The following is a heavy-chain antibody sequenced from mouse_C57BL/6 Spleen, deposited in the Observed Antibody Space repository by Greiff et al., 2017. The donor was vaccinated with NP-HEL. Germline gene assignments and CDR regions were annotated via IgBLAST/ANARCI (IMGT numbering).Heavy chain of an antibody. CDR3: ARSPLFITTVVGYFDV. D-gene: IGHD1-1*01. CDR2: ISSGSSTI. J-gene: IGHJ1*03. V-gene: IGHV5-17*01. CDR1: GFTFSDYG. Sequence: EVKLMESGGGLVKPGGSLKLSCAASGFTFSDYGMHWVRQAPEKGLEWVAYISSGSSTIYYADTVKGRFTISRDNAKNTLFLQMTSLRSEDTAMYYGARSPLFITTVVGYFDVWGTGTTVTVSS.